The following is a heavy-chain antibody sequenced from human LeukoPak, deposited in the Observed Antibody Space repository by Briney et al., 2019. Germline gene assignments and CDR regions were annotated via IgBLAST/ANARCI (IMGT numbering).Heavy chain of an antibody. D-gene: IGHD3-10*01. Sequence: GGSLRLSCAASGFTFSSYWMSWVRQAPGKGLEWVANIKQDGSEKYYVDSVKGRFTISRDNAKNSLYLQMNSLRAEDTAVYYCARVSMVRGVIVSPDAFDIRGQGTMVTVSS. J-gene: IGHJ3*02. CDR3: ARVSMVRGVIVSPDAFDI. V-gene: IGHV3-7*01. CDR2: IKQDGSEK. CDR1: GFTFSSYW.